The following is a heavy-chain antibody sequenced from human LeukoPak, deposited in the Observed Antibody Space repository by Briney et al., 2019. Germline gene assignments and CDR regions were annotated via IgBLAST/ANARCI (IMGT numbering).Heavy chain of an antibody. Sequence: SSETLSLTCTVSGGSISSHYWSWIRQPPGKGLEWIGYIYYSGSTNYNPSLKSRVTISVDTSKNQFSLKLSSVTAADTAVYYCARTNYYDSSGYRYYYYYYMDVWGKGTTVTVSS. D-gene: IGHD3-22*01. V-gene: IGHV4-59*11. CDR3: ARTNYYDSSGYRYYYYYYMDV. CDR2: IYYSGST. CDR1: GGSISSHY. J-gene: IGHJ6*03.